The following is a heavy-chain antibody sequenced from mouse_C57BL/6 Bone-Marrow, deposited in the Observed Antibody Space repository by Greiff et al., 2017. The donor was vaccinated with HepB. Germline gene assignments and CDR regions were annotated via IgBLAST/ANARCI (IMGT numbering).Heavy chain of an antibody. J-gene: IGHJ3*01. CDR3: ARLGAWFAY. CDR2: ISDGGSYT. V-gene: IGHV5-4*03. D-gene: IGHD4-1*01. CDR1: GFTFSSYA. Sequence: EVNVVESGGGLVKPGGSLKLSCAASGFTFSSYAMYWVRQTPDKRLEWVATISDGGSYTYYPDNVKSRFTISRDNAKNNLYLQMSHLKSEDTAMYYCARLGAWFAYWGQGTLVTVSA.